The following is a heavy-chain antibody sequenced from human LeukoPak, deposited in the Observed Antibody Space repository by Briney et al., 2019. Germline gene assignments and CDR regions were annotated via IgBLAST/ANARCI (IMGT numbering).Heavy chain of an antibody. CDR3: AKDRKYYYDSSGYSFLPIDY. Sequence: GGSLRLSCAASGFTFSSYAMSWVRQAPGKGLEWVSAISGSGGSTYYADSVKGRFTISRDNSKNTLYLQMNSLRAVDTAVYYCAKDRKYYYDSSGYSFLPIDYWGQGTLVTVSS. CDR1: GFTFSSYA. CDR2: ISGSGGST. D-gene: IGHD3-22*01. J-gene: IGHJ4*02. V-gene: IGHV3-23*01.